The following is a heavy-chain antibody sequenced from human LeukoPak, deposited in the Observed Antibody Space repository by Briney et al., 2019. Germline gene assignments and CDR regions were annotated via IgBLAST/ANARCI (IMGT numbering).Heavy chain of an antibody. CDR1: GFTFSSYS. J-gene: IGHJ4*02. CDR3: ARGFPFDY. CDR2: IHYSGTT. Sequence: GSLRLSCAASGFTFSSYSMNWVRQAPGKGLEWIGYIHYSGTTNYNPSLKSRVTISGDTSKNQFSLRLSSVTAADTAVYYCARGFPFDYWGQGTLVTVSS. V-gene: IGHV4-59*08.